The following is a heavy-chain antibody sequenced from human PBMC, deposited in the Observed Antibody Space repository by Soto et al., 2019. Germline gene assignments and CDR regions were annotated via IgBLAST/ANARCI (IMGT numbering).Heavy chain of an antibody. CDR3: AKRGVDTYGLSY. CDR1: GFTFSSFW. J-gene: IGHJ4*02. Sequence: EVQLVESGGGLVQPGGALRLSCAVYGFTFSSFWMHWVRQAPGEGLVWVSRINTDGSSTSSAASVKGRFTISRDNAKNRLYLQMNSLRGEDTAMCYCAKRGVDTYGLSYWGQGTLVTVSS. V-gene: IGHV3-74*01. D-gene: IGHD5-18*01. CDR2: INTDGSST.